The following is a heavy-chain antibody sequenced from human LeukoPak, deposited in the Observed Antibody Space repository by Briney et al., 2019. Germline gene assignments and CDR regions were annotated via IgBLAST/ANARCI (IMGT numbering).Heavy chain of an antibody. V-gene: IGHV3-9*01. Sequence: GGSLRLSCAASGFTFDDYAMHWVRQAPGKGLEWVSGISWNSGSIGYADSVKGRFTISRDSSKNTLYLQMNSLRAEDTAVYYCAKDIMSTYEPADYWGQGTLVTVSS. CDR2: ISWNSGSI. CDR1: GFTFDDYA. J-gene: IGHJ4*02. D-gene: IGHD3-16*01. CDR3: AKDIMSTYEPADY.